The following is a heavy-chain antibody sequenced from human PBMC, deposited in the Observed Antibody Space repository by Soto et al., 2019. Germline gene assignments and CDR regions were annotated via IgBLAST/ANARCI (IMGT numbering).Heavy chain of an antibody. Sequence: GASVKVSCKASGYTFTIYDINWVLQATGQGLEWMGWMNPNSGNTGYAQKFQGRVTMTRNTSISTAYMELSSLRSEDTAVYYCARVGRYYDFWSGYYNAYWGQGTLVTVSS. D-gene: IGHD3-3*01. CDR3: ARVGRYYDFWSGYYNAY. CDR2: MNPNSGNT. V-gene: IGHV1-8*01. CDR1: GYTFTIYD. J-gene: IGHJ4*02.